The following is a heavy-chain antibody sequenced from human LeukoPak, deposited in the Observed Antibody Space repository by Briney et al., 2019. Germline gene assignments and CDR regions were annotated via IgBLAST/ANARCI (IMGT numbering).Heavy chain of an antibody. CDR1: TFTFSNAW. CDR2: IKSKSDGGTT. D-gene: IGHD2-15*01. Sequence: GGSLRLSCAASTFTFSNAWMSWVRPAPGKGLEWVGRIKSKSDGGTTDYAAPVKGRFTISRDDSKNTLYLQMNSLKTEDTAVYYCTTAPRGYCSGGSCSYAFDIWGQGTMVTVSS. CDR3: TTAPRGYCSGGSCSYAFDI. V-gene: IGHV3-15*01. J-gene: IGHJ3*02.